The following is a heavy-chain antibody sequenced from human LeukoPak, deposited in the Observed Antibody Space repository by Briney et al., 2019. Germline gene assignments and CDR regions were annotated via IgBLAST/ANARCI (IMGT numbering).Heavy chain of an antibody. D-gene: IGHD3-10*01. V-gene: IGHV4-39*07. J-gene: IGHJ4*02. CDR2: INHSGST. CDR3: ARDRLWFGELFDGYFDY. CDR1: GGSISSSSYY. Sequence: SETLSLTCTVSGGSISSSSYYWSWIRQPPGKGLEWIGEINHSGSTNYNPSLKSRVTISVDTSKNQFSLKLSSVTAADTAVYYCARDRLWFGELFDGYFDYWGQGTLVTVSS.